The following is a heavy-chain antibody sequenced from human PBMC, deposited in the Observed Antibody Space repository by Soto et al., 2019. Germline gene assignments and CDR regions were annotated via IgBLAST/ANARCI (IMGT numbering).Heavy chain of an antibody. CDR1: GYTFTVYY. J-gene: IGHJ4*02. V-gene: IGHV1-2*02. Sequence: GASVKVSCKASGYTFTVYYMHWVRQAPGQGLEWMGWINPKSGDTMYPQKFQGRVTMTWDTSISTAYMALTRLRSDDTAVYYCARDLSTYEYSSSSIFFDYWGQGTLVTVSS. CDR2: INPKSGDT. D-gene: IGHD6-6*01. CDR3: ARDLSTYEYSSSSIFFDY.